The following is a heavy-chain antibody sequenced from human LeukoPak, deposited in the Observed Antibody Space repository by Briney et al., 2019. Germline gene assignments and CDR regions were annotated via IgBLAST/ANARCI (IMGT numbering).Heavy chain of an antibody. CDR2: ISGSGGST. V-gene: IGHV3-23*01. D-gene: IGHD6-19*01. J-gene: IGHJ4*02. CDR1: GFTFSSYA. CDR3: AKDLGIAVAGTVDY. Sequence: SGGSLRLSCAASGFTFSSYAMSWVRQAPGKGLEWVSAISGSGGSTYYADSVKGRFTISRDNSKNTLYPQMNSLRAEDTAVYYCAKDLGIAVAGTVDYWGQGTLVTVSS.